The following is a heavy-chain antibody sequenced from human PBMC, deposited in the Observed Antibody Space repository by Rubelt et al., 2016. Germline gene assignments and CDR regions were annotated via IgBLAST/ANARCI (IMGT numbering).Heavy chain of an antibody. CDR2: ISAYNGNT. CDR1: GYTFTSYG. V-gene: IGHV1-18*01. D-gene: IGHD1-7*01. J-gene: IGHJ4*02. CDR3: ARDLPPFRRYNWNFPLDY. Sequence: QVQLVQSGAEVKKPGASVKVSCKASGYTFTSYGISWVRQAPGQGLEWMGWISAYNGNTNYAQKFQGRVPMTTDTSTSTAYMELRSLRSDDTAVYYCARDLPPFRRYNWNFPLDYWGQGTLVTVSS.